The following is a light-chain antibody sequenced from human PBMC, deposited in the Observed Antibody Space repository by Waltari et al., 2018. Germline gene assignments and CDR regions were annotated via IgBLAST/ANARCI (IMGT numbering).Light chain of an antibody. Sequence: QSVLTQPPSASGTPGQRVTISCSGSRSNIGRNYVSWYQQVPGTAPKLLIYRNNQRPAGVPDRFSCSTSGTSASLAISGLRSEDEADYYCAAWDDSLSGRVFGGGTKVTVL. V-gene: IGLV1-47*01. CDR1: RSNIGRNY. J-gene: IGLJ3*02. CDR2: RNN. CDR3: AAWDDSLSGRV.